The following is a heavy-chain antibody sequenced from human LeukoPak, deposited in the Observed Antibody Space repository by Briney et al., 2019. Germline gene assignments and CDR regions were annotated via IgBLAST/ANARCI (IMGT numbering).Heavy chain of an antibody. CDR3: ARDPYGSGSYYY. Sequence: GGSLRLSCAASGFAFSTYSMSWVRQAPGKGLEWVANIKQDGSEKYYVDPVKGRFTISRDNAKNSLYLQMNSLRAEDTAVYYCARDPYGSGSYYYWGQGTLVTASS. CDR1: GFAFSTYS. CDR2: IKQDGSEK. V-gene: IGHV3-7*01. J-gene: IGHJ4*02. D-gene: IGHD3-10*01.